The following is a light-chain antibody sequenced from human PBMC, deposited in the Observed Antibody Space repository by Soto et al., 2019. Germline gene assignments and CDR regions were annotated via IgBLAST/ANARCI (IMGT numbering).Light chain of an antibody. Sequence: DIQMTQSPSSLSASVGDTVTITCGSSQSISTYLNWYQQKPGQAPNLLIYGASSLQSGVPSRFSGSGSGTDFTLTIYSLQPEDFAIYYCQQSYSIPLTFGGGTKVEI. CDR3: QQSYSIPLT. V-gene: IGKV1-39*01. CDR1: QSISTY. J-gene: IGKJ4*01. CDR2: GAS.